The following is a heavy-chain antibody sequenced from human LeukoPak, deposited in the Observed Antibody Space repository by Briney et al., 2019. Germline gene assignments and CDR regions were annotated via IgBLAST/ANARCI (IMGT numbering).Heavy chain of an antibody. V-gene: IGHV3-9*01. Sequence: PGRSLRLSCAASGFTFDDYAMHWVRQAPGKGLEWVSGISWNSGSIGYADSVKGRFTISRDNAKNSVYLQMNSLRAEGTALYYCAKGGRSSSSNAFDIWGQGTMVTVSS. CDR3: AKGGRSSSSNAFDI. CDR2: ISWNSGSI. J-gene: IGHJ3*02. D-gene: IGHD6-6*01. CDR1: GFTFDDYA.